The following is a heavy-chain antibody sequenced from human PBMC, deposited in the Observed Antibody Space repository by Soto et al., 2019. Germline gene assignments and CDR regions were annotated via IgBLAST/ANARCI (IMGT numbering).Heavy chain of an antibody. Sequence: PGGSLRLSCAASGFTFSSYGMHWVRQAPGKGLEWVAVISYDGSNKYYADSVKGRFTIPRDNSKNTLYLQMNSLRAEDTAVYYCADDSSGYYYGMDVWGQGTTVTVSS. D-gene: IGHD3-22*01. CDR1: GFTFSSYG. CDR3: ADDSSGYYYGMDV. J-gene: IGHJ6*02. CDR2: ISYDGSNK. V-gene: IGHV3-30*03.